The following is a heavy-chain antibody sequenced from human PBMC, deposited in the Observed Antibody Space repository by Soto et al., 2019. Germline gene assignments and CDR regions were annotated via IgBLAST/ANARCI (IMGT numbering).Heavy chain of an antibody. CDR1: GFTFSTYS. Sequence: GGSLRLSCVASGFTFSTYSISWVRQAPGKGLEWVSVIGFNTNNIYYADSVKGRFTISRDNAKNSVYLQMNNLKDEDTAVYYCARWGTTSFDCWGQGTLVTVSS. D-gene: IGHD7-27*01. CDR3: ARWGTTSFDC. J-gene: IGHJ4*02. CDR2: IGFNTNNI. V-gene: IGHV3-21*01.